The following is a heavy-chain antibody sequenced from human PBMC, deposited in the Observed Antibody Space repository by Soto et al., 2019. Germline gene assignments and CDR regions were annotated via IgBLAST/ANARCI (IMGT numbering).Heavy chain of an antibody. Sequence: QVQLVQSVAEEKKPGSSVKVSCKASGGTFSSYAISWVRQAPGHGLEWMGGIIPIFGTANYAQKFQGRVTITADESTSTAYMELSSLRSEDTAVYYCARASAIAAAGDYYCDMDVWGQGTTVTVSS. D-gene: IGHD6-13*01. CDR3: ARASAIAAAGDYYCDMDV. CDR2: IIPIFGTA. J-gene: IGHJ6*02. V-gene: IGHV1-69*01. CDR1: GGTFSSYA.